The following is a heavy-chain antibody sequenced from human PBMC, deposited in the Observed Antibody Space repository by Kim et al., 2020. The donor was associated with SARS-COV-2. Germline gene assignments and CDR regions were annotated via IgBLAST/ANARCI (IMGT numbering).Heavy chain of an antibody. CDR3: ARDFQYSGSYYDY. D-gene: IGHD1-26*01. V-gene: IGHV4-38-2*02. CDR1: GYSITSGYY. Sequence: SETLSLTCTVSGYSITSGYYWGWIRQHPGKGLEWIGTIYHSGSTYYNPSLKSRVTISAHTSKNQFSLKLSSVTAADTAVYYCARDFQYSGSYYDYWAHGT. J-gene: IGHJ4*01. CDR2: IYHSGST.